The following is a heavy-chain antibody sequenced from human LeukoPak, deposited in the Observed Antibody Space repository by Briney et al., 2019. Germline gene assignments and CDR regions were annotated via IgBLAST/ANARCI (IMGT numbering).Heavy chain of an antibody. D-gene: IGHD6-13*01. CDR2: IYSSGNT. V-gene: IGHV4-61*02. CDR3: ARGPTNPPYSSSWYHWFDP. Sequence: SQTLSLTCTVSGGSISSASYYWSWIRQPAGKGLEWIGRIYSSGNTDYTPSLKSRVTISRDTSKNQFSLKLSSVTAADTAVYYCARGPTNPPYSSSWYHWFDPWGQGTLDTVSS. J-gene: IGHJ5*02. CDR1: GGSISSASYY.